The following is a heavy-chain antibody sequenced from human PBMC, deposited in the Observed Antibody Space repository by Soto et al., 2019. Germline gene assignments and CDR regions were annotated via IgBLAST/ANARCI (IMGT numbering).Heavy chain of an antibody. D-gene: IGHD5-18*01. Sequence: EVQLVESGGGLVKPGGSLRLSCAASGISLSSAWMDWVRQAPGKGLEWVGRIKSKTDGGTTDFAAPVKGRFTISRDDSKNTLFLHMDSLRREDTAVYHCVKGDLDTAVLNSPDAFDFWGQGTMVTVSS. CDR1: GISLSSAW. CDR2: IKSKTDGGTT. CDR3: VKGDLDTAVLNSPDAFDF. J-gene: IGHJ3*01. V-gene: IGHV3-15*01.